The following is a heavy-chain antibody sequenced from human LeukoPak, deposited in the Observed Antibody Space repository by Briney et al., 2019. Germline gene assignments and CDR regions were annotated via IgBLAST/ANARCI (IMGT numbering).Heavy chain of an antibody. Sequence: AAVKVSCKDSGYTFTSYVISGVRPAPGQGLEWVGWISAYKGNTNYAQKLQGRVTMTTDTSTSTAYMELRSLSSDDTVVYYCALDLLGYCSSTGRYTPDLFDYWGQGTLVTVSS. CDR3: ALDLLGYCSSTGRYTPDLFDY. D-gene: IGHD2-2*02. V-gene: IGHV1-18*01. CDR1: GYTFTSYV. CDR2: ISAYKGNT. J-gene: IGHJ4*02.